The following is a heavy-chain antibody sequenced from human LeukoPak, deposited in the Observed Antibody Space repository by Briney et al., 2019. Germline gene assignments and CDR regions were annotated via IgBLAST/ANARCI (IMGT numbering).Heavy chain of an antibody. V-gene: IGHV3-23*01. D-gene: IGHD6-19*01. CDR2: ISGSGGST. CDR3: AKPTGWLGTFDY. J-gene: IGHJ4*02. Sequence: GGSLRLSCAASGFTFSSYAMSWVRQAPGKGLEWVSAISGSGGSTYYADSVKGRFTIYRDNSKNTLYLQMNSLRAEDTAVYHCAKPTGWLGTFDYWGQGTLVTVSS. CDR1: GFTFSSYA.